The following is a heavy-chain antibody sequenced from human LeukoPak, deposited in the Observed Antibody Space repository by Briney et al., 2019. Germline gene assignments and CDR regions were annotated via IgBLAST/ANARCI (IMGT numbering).Heavy chain of an antibody. V-gene: IGHV3-9*01. CDR2: ISWNSGSI. Sequence: GRSLRLSCAASGFTFDDYAMHWVRQAPGKGLEWVSGISWNSGSIGYADSVKGRFTISRDNAKNSLYLQMNSLRAEDTALYYCAELVDGYNYLDYWGQGTLVTVSS. D-gene: IGHD5-24*01. CDR1: GFTFDDYA. CDR3: AELVDGYNYLDY. J-gene: IGHJ4*02.